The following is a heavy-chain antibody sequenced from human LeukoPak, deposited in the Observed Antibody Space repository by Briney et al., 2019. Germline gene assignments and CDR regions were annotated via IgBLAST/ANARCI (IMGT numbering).Heavy chain of an antibody. Sequence: PSETLSLTCAVSGGSISSYYWSWIRQPPGKGLEWIGYIHYTGSTNYNPSLKSRVTISVDTSKSQFSLKLSSVTAADTAVYYCARTQEAGYSSGWYDSYYYYYMDVWGKGTTVTISS. V-gene: IGHV4-59*01. D-gene: IGHD6-19*01. CDR3: ARTQEAGYSSGWYDSYYYYYMDV. CDR1: GGSISSYY. J-gene: IGHJ6*03. CDR2: IHYTGST.